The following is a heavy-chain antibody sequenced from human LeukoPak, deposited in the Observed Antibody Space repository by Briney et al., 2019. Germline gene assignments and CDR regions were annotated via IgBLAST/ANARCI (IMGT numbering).Heavy chain of an antibody. D-gene: IGHD1-26*01. V-gene: IGHV3-23*01. J-gene: IGHJ4*02. CDR3: VRDGGMTLQRRFFFDY. CDR1: GFTFSTYA. CDR2: LSASGGNT. Sequence: GGSLRLSCAASGFTFSTYAMTWLRQAPGKGLEWVSALSASGGNTYYADSVKGRFTVSRDNAKNSLYLQMNSLRAEDTAVYYCVRDGGMTLQRRFFFDYWGRGTLVTVSS.